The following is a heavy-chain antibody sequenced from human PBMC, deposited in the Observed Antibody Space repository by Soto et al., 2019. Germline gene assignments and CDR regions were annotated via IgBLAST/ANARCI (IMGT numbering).Heavy chain of an antibody. J-gene: IGHJ4*02. V-gene: IGHV4-34*01. D-gene: IGHD6-19*01. CDR2: INHSGSA. CDR1: GESFSGHI. CDR3: ARGLITGSHYSGGWYYFDS. Sequence: PSETLSLTCAVYGESFSGHIWTWIRQTPGKGPQWIGQINHSGSASYNPSLKSRVTISVHTSNSQFSLELSSVTAADTAVYYCARGLITGSHYSGGWYYFDSWGQGTQVTVSS.